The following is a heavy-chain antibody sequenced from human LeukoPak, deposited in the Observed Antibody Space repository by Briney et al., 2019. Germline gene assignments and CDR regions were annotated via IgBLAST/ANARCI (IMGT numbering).Heavy chain of an antibody. CDR3: AKEKLAAVSSETYNWFDP. J-gene: IGHJ5*02. V-gene: IGHV3-9*01. D-gene: IGHD6-13*01. Sequence: GGSLRLSCAASGFTFYDYAMLWVRHAPGKGLEWVSGISWNSGSIGYADSVKGRFTISRDNAKNSLYLQMNSLRAEDTALYYCAKEKLAAVSSETYNWFDPWGQGTLVTVSS. CDR1: GFTFYDYA. CDR2: ISWNSGSI.